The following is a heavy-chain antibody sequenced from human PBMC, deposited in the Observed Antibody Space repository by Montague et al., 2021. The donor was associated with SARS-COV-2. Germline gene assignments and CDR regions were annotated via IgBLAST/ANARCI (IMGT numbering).Heavy chain of an antibody. CDR3: ARSRDWYLGN. CDR1: GDSISSGGYF. CDR2: IHIGGTS. V-gene: IGHV4-39*07. J-gene: IGHJ4*02. D-gene: IGHD3-9*01. Sequence: SETLSLTCTVSGDSISSGGYFWGWIRQPPGKGLEWIASIHIGGTSYLNPSLKSRVTISIDSKNQFSLNVTSVTAADTAVYFCARSRDWYLGNWGQGTPATVSS.